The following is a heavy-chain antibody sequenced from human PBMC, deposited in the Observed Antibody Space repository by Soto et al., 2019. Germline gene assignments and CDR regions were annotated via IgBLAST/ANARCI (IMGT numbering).Heavy chain of an antibody. CDR2: IHPGDSDS. J-gene: IGHJ4*01. CDR1: GYSFNNSR. Sequence: GESLKISCKGSGYSFNNSRIGWVRQMPGKGLEWMGIIHPGDSDSRYSPSFQGQVTMSVDKSINTAYLQWSSLKASDTAMYYCARRDSSGFPDYWGHGTLVTVSS. D-gene: IGHD3-22*01. CDR3: ARRDSSGFPDY. V-gene: IGHV5-51*01.